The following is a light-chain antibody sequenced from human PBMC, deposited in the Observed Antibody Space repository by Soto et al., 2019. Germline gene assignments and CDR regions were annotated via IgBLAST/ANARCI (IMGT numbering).Light chain of an antibody. J-gene: IGKJ4*01. Sequence: EIVLTQSPGILSLSPGERATLSCRAVQSVSNDFLAWYQQKPGQAPRLLIYGASTRATDVPDRFSGSGSGADFTLSISRLEPEDFAVYYCQQYNNWPPLTFGGGTKVDIK. V-gene: IGKV3-20*01. CDR3: QQYNNWPPLT. CDR1: QSVSNDF. CDR2: GAS.